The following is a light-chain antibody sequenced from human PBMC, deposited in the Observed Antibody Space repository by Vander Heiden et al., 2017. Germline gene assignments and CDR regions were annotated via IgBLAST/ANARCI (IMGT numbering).Light chain of an antibody. V-gene: IGKV1-33*01. CDR1: QDINNN. J-gene: IGKJ2*01. CDR3: QQYHDLPLT. Sequence: DIQLTQSPSSLSASVGDRVTIACQASQDINNNLNWYQHKPGRAPKLLISATSSLEAGVPSRFSASGSGSRFTFTITSLQPEDFATYYCQQYHDLPLTFGRGTKLEIK. CDR2: ATS.